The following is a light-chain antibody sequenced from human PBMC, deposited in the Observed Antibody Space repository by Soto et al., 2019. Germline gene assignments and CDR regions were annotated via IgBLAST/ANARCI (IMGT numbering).Light chain of an antibody. CDR1: SSDVGGYNY. CDR3: CSYAGSYTLV. J-gene: IGLJ2*01. CDR2: DVT. Sequence: QSALTQPRSVSGSPGQSVTISCTGTSSDVGGYNYVSWYQHHPGKAPKLMIYDVTKRPSGVPDRFSGSKSRNTASLTISGLQAEDEAEYYCCSYAGSYTLVLGGGTKLTVL. V-gene: IGLV2-11*01.